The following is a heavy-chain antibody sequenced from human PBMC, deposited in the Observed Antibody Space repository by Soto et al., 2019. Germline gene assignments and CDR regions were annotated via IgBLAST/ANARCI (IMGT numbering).Heavy chain of an antibody. CDR3: TRDPYGGSRYYFDS. V-gene: IGHV3-33*01. CDR2: IWYDGSNK. J-gene: IGHJ4*02. Sequence: GGSLRLSCAASGFSFSNYAMHWVRQAPGKGLEWVAVIWYDGSNKYYADSVKGRFTISKDNSQTTVYLQMNSLRAEDTAVYYCTRDPYGGSRYYFDSWGQGTLVTVS. D-gene: IGHD1-26*01. CDR1: GFSFSNYA.